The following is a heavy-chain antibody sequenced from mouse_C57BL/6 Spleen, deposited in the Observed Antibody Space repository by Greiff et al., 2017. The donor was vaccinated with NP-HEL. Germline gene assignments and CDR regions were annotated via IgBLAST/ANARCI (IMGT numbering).Heavy chain of an antibody. CDR1: GYSFTSYY. Sequence: QVQLQQSGPELVKPGASVKISCKASGYSFTSYYIHWVKQRPGQGLEWIGWIYPGSGNTKYNEKFKGKATLTADTSSSSAYMQLSSLTSEDSAVYYCAPSKDWYFDVWGTGTTVTVSS. J-gene: IGHJ1*03. D-gene: IGHD1-3*01. CDR3: APSKDWYFDV. CDR2: IYPGSGNT. V-gene: IGHV1-66*01.